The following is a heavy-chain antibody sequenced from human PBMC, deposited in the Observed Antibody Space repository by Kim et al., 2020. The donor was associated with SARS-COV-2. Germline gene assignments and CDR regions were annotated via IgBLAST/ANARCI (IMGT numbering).Heavy chain of an antibody. J-gene: IGHJ6*02. Sequence: LKSRVTISVDTSKNQFSLKLSSVPAADTAVYYCARDVAARSYYYYGMDVWGQGTTVTVSS. D-gene: IGHD6-13*01. CDR3: ARDVAARSYYYYGMDV. V-gene: IGHV4-31*02.